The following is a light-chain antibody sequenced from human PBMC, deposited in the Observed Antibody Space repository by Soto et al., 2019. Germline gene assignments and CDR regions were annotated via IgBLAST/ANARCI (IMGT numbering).Light chain of an antibody. CDR2: SAS. V-gene: IGKV1-27*01. Sequence: DIQMTQSPPSLSASVGDRVTITCRASQGIGNSLAWYQQKPGTAPKLLIYSASTLQSGVPSRFSGSGSGTDFTLTISSLQPEDVAAYYCQKYNTAPATFGQGTRLEIK. J-gene: IGKJ5*01. CDR1: QGIGNS. CDR3: QKYNTAPAT.